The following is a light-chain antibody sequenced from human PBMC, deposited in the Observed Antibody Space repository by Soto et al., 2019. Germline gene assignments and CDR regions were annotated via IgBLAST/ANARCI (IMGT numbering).Light chain of an antibody. CDR1: SSDVGSYNL. CDR3: CSYAGSSTFV. CDR2: EGS. Sequence: QSALTQPASVSGSPGQSITISCTGTSSDVGSYNLVSWYQQHPGKAPKLMIYEGSKRPSGVSNRFSGSKSGNTASLTISGLQAEDAADYYCCSYAGSSTFVFGIGTKVTV. J-gene: IGLJ1*01. V-gene: IGLV2-23*01.